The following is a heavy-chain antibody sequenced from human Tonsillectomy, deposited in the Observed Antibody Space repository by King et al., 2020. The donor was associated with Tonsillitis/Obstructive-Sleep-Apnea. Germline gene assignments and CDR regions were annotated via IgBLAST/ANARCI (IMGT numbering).Heavy chain of an antibody. V-gene: IGHV4-39*01. Sequence: LQLQESGPGLVKPSETLSLTCTVSGGSISSSSFYWAWIRQPPGKGLEWLGCICYSGATYYNPSLKSLVTISVDTSRNQFSLSLRSVTAADTAIYYSARPDYYYYSMDVWGKGTTVTVSS. CDR1: GGSISSSSFY. CDR2: ICYSGAT. CDR3: ARPDYYYYSMDV. J-gene: IGHJ6*03.